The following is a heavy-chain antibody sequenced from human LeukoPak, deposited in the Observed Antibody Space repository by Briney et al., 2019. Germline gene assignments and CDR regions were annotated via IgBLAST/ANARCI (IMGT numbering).Heavy chain of an antibody. J-gene: IGHJ4*02. Sequence: SSETLSLTCTVSGGSISRYYWSWIRQPPGKGLEWIGYIYSGGSTNYNPSLKSRVTISVDTSKNQFSLKLSSVTAADTAVYYCARGAAATYWGQGTLVTVSS. CDR3: ARGAAATY. D-gene: IGHD6-13*01. CDR2: IYSGGST. V-gene: IGHV4-59*01. CDR1: GGSISRYY.